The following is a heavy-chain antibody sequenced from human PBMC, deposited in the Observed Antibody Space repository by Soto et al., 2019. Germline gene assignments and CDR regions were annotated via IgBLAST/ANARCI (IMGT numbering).Heavy chain of an antibody. CDR3: ANALCNGSPAD. J-gene: IGHJ4*02. Sequence: EVQLLESGGALVQPGGSLRLSCAASGFTFSSYAMSWVRQAPGKGLEWVSLISGSGGGTYYADSVKGRFAISRDNSKKTGYLQMNSLRAEDTAVFYCANALCNGSPADWGQGTLVSVSS. CDR2: ISGSGGGT. V-gene: IGHV3-23*01. D-gene: IGHD2-15*01. CDR1: GFTFSSYA.